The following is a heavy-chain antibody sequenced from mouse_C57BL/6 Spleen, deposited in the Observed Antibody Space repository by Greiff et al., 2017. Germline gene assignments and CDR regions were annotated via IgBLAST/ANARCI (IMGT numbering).Heavy chain of an antibody. Sequence: EVKLMESGGGLVKPGGSLKLSCAASGFTFSDYGMHWVRQAPEKGLEWVAYISSGSSTIYYADTVKGRFTISRDNAKNTLFLQMTSLRSEDTAMYYCARGAYGSSFLWGTGTTVTVSS. J-gene: IGHJ1*03. V-gene: IGHV5-17*01. CDR1: GFTFSDYG. CDR3: ARGAYGSSFL. CDR2: ISSGSSTI. D-gene: IGHD1-1*01.